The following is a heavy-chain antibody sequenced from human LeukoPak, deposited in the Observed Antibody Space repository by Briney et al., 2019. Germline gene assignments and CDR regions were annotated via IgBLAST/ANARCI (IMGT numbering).Heavy chain of an antibody. Sequence: PSETLSLTCNVSGGSISSNDYYWGWIRQPPGKRLEWIGSIYYTGSAYYHPSLKSRVTISVDTSNNDFSLNLSFVTAADTAVYFCARVLYYFEFSGYSFDLWGRGTLVTVSS. CDR1: GGSISSNDYY. V-gene: IGHV4-39*01. D-gene: IGHD3-22*01. J-gene: IGHJ2*01. CDR3: ARVLYYFEFSGYSFDL. CDR2: IYYTGSA.